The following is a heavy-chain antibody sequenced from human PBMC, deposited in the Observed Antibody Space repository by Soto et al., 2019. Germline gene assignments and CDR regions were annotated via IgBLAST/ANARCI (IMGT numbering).Heavy chain of an antibody. V-gene: IGHV3-30*18. D-gene: IGHD2-2*01. CDR1: GCTFNYDS. CDR2: ISYDGSNR. J-gene: IGHJ4*02. Sequence: WGSLRLSCAASGCTFNYDSLQWVRHVPGKGLEWVAGISYDGSNRYYGDSVKGRFSISRDNPNNTLYLQMNSLRDEDTAVYYCAKGGRIPTSSVDYWGQGTLVTVSS. CDR3: AKGGRIPTSSVDY.